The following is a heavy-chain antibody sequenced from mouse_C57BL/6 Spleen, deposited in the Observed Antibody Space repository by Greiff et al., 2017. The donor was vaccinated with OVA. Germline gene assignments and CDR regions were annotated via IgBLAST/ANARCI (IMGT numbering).Heavy chain of an antibody. CDR1: GYTFTSYT. Sequence: VKLQESGAELARPGASVKMSCKASGYTFTSYTMHWVKQRPGQGLEWIGYINPSSGYTKYNQKFKDKATLTADKSSSTAYMQLSSLTSEDSAVYYCARDVGTTVVATGDYWGQGTTLTVSS. CDR3: ARDVGTTVVATGDY. V-gene: IGHV1-4*01. CDR2: INPSSGYT. J-gene: IGHJ2*01. D-gene: IGHD1-1*01.